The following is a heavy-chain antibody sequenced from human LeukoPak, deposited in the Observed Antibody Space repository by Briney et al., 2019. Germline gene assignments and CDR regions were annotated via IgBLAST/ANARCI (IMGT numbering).Heavy chain of an antibody. V-gene: IGHV3-23*01. D-gene: IGHD4-17*01. CDR3: AKDAIGASDS. CDR1: GFTFSNYD. Sequence: PGGSLRLSCAASGFTFSNYDMSWVRQAPGKGLEWVSGISGSSRTTYYADSVKGRFTISRDNSENMVFLQMNSLRAEDTAVYFCAKDAIGASDSWGQGTLVTVSS. CDR2: ISGSSRTT. J-gene: IGHJ4*02.